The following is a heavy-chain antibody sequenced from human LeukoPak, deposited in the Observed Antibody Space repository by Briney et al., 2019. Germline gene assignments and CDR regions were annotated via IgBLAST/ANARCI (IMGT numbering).Heavy chain of an antibody. Sequence: PPETLSLTCSVSGGSISSSYWTWIRQPPGKGLEWIGYIQNTGSTNYNASLKSRVTISVDTSKNQFSLKLSSVTAADTAVYYCATQPEGSTWYYFDYWGQGTLVTVSP. CDR1: GGSISSSY. V-gene: IGHV4-59*01. CDR2: IQNTGST. CDR3: ATQPEGSTWYYFDY. J-gene: IGHJ4*02. D-gene: IGHD6-13*01.